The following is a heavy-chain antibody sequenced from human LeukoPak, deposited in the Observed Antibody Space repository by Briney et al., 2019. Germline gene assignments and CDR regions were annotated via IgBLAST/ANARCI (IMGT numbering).Heavy chain of an antibody. D-gene: IGHD5-24*01. V-gene: IGHV3-21*01. CDR2: ISSSSIYI. J-gene: IGHJ3*02. CDR3: ARGRDGYNLVDAFDI. Sequence: GGSLRLSCAASGFTFRNYRMNWVRQAPGKGLEWVSSISSSSIYIYYADSLKGRFAISRDNAKNSLYLQMNSLRAEDTAVYYCARGRDGYNLVDAFDIWGQGIMVTVSS. CDR1: GFTFRNYR.